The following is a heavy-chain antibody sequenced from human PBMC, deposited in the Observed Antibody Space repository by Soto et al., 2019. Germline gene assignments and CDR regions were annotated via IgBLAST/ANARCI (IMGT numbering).Heavy chain of an antibody. J-gene: IGHJ4*02. Sequence: QVQLVESGGGVVQPGRSLRLSCAASGFTFSSYAMLWVRQAPGKGLEWVAVISYDGSNKYYADSVKGRFTISRDNSKNTLYLQMNSLRAEDTAVYYCARETVVTARTPVWDYWGQGTLVTVSS. V-gene: IGHV3-30-3*01. D-gene: IGHD2-21*02. CDR1: GFTFSSYA. CDR3: ARETVVTARTPVWDY. CDR2: ISYDGSNK.